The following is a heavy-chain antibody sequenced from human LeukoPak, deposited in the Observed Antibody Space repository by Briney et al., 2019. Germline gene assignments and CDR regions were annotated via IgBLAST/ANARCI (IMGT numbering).Heavy chain of an antibody. CDR2: IDPKNGGT. V-gene: IGHV1-2*02. CDR3: TRVAGYCSVGSCYFLY. Sequence: ASVKVSCKASGYTFTGYYIHWVRQAPGQGLEWMGWIDPKNGGTRNAEKFQGRVTMTRDTSISTAYMELSSPRSDDTAVYYCTRVAGYCSVGSCYFLYWGQGILVNVAS. D-gene: IGHD2-15*01. CDR1: GYTFTGYY. J-gene: IGHJ4*02.